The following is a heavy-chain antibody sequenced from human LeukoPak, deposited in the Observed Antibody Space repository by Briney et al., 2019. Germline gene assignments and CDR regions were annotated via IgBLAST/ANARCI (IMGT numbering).Heavy chain of an antibody. CDR1: GFTFSSYA. D-gene: IGHD3-22*01. CDR3: AKGVYDSSGYYFHYYYYMDV. V-gene: IGHV3-23*01. J-gene: IGHJ6*03. Sequence: PGGSLRLSCAASGFTFSSYAMSWVRQAPGKGLEWVSAISGSGGSTYYADSVKGRFTISRDNSKNTLYLQMNSLRAEDTAVYYCAKGVYDSSGYYFHYYYYMDVWGKGTTVTISS. CDR2: ISGSGGST.